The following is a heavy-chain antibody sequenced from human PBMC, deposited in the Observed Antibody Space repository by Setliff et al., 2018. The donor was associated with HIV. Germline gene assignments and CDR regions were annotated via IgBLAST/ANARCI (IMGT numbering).Heavy chain of an antibody. J-gene: IGHJ4*02. CDR2: INHSGST. CDR1: GGSFSGYY. CDR3: AAQDLDLVKYYYMDY. D-gene: IGHD2-21*01. V-gene: IGHV4-34*01. Sequence: SETLSLTCAVYGGSFSGYYWSWIRQPPGKGLEWIGEINHSGSTNYNPSLKSRVITSIDKSKNQFSLKIDSVTAADTAVYYCAAQDLDLVKYYYMDYWGPGALVTVSS.